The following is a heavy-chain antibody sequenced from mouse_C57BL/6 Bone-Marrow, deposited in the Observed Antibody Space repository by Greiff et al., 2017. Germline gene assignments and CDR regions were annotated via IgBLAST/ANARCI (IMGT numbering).Heavy chain of an antibody. J-gene: IGHJ3*01. CDR2: IDPSDSYT. D-gene: IGHD2-4*01. V-gene: IGHV1-50*01. CDR3: ALGDYDGGFAY. Sequence: VQLQQPGAELVKPGASVKLSCKASGYTFTSYWMQWVKQRPGQGLEWIGEIDPSDSYTNYNQKFKGKATLTVDTSSSTAYMQLSSLTSEDSAVYYCALGDYDGGFAYWGQGTLVTVSA. CDR1: GYTFTSYW.